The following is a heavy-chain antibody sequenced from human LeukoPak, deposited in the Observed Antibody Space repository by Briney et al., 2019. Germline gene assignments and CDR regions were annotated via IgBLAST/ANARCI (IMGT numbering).Heavy chain of an antibody. J-gene: IGHJ5*02. Sequence: GESLKISCKGSGFSFTSYWIGWVRQMPGKGLEWMGIIYPGDSDTRYSPSFQGQVTISADKSISTAYLQWSSLKASDTAMYYCARHGTSNYDWFDPWGQGTLVTVSS. V-gene: IGHV5-51*01. D-gene: IGHD4-11*01. CDR1: GFSFTSYW. CDR2: IYPGDSDT. CDR3: ARHGTSNYDWFDP.